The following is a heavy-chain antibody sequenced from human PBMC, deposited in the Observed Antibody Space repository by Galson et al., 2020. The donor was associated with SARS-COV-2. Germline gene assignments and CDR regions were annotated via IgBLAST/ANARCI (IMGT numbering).Heavy chain of an antibody. CDR3: ARRAVGATGEGLY. D-gene: IGHD1-26*01. CDR1: GYSFTSYW. Sequence: SLKTSCKGTGYSFTSYWIPWVRQMPGKDLEGVGVSYPGDSDTRYSPSFQGQVTISADKSISTAYLQWSSLKASDTAMYYCARRAVGATGEGLYWGQGTLVTVSS. V-gene: IGHV5-51*01. CDR2: SYPGDSDT. J-gene: IGHJ4*02.